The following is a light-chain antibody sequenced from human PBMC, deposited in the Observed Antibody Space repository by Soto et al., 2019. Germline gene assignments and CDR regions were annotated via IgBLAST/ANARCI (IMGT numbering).Light chain of an antibody. CDR1: QDISNY. CDR3: QQYASLPIT. V-gene: IGKV1-33*01. CDR2: DAS. Sequence: DIQMAQSPSSLSASVGDRVTITCQASQDISNYLNWYQQKPGKAPKLLIYDASNLETGVPSRFTGSGSGTDFTFTITSLQSDDVATYYCQQYASLPITFGQGTRLEIK. J-gene: IGKJ5*01.